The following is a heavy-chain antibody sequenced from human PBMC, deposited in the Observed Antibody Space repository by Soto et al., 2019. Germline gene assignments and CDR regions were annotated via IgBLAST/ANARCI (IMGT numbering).Heavy chain of an antibody. CDR3: ARDILTGYPYYYYGMDV. Sequence: SVKVSCKASGGTFSSYAISWVRQAPGQGLEWMGGIIPIFGTANYAQKFQGRVTITADESTSTAYMELSSLRSEDTAVYYCARDILTGYPYYYYGMDVWGQGTTVTVYS. J-gene: IGHJ6*02. CDR1: GGTFSSYA. D-gene: IGHD3-9*01. CDR2: IIPIFGTA. V-gene: IGHV1-69*13.